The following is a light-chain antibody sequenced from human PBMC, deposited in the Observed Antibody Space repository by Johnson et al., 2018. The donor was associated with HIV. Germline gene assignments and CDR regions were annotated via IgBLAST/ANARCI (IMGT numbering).Light chain of an antibody. CDR1: SSNIGNNY. V-gene: IGLV1-51*02. CDR3: ATWDRSLTIGGV. Sequence: QSVLTQPPSVSAAPGQKVTISCSGSSSNIGNNYVSWYQQFPGAAPKLLIYDDNKRPSGIPDRFSGSKSGTSATLGITGLQTGDEADYYCATWDRSLTIGGVVGSGTKVTAL. CDR2: DDN. J-gene: IGLJ1*01.